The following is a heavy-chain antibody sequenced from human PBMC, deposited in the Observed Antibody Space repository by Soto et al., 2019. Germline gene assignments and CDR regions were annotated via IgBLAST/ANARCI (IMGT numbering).Heavy chain of an antibody. J-gene: IGHJ4*02. CDR3: ARREGSGWYDY. CDR1: GDSVSSNSVA. CDR2: TYHRTIGSSWYH. Sequence: QVQLRQSGAGLVKPSQTLSLTCAISGDSVSSNSVAWNWIRQSPSRGLEWLGRTYHRTIGSSWYHDYAASVIGRITVTPDTSRNEFSLQLTSVTPEDAAVYYCARREGSGWYDYWGQGIPVTVSS. V-gene: IGHV6-1*01. D-gene: IGHD6-13*01.